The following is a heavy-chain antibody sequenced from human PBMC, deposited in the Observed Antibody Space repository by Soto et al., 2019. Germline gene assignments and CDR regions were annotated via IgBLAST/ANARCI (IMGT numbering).Heavy chain of an antibody. CDR3: ARAYDFWSGYYYWEI. CDR1: GGSISSGGYY. J-gene: IGHJ6*02. Sequence: SETLSLTCTVSGGSISSGGYYWSWIRQHPGKGLEWIGYIYYSGSTYYNPSLKSRVTISVDTSKNQFSLKLSSVTAADTAVYYCARAYDFWSGYYYWEIWGQGTTVTVSS. D-gene: IGHD3-3*01. CDR2: IYYSGST. V-gene: IGHV4-31*03.